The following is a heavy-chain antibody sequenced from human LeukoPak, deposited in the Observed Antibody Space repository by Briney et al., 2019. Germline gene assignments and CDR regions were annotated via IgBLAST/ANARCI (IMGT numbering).Heavy chain of an antibody. D-gene: IGHD3-3*01. Sequence: SETLSLTCTVSGGSISSYYWSWIRQPAGKGLEWIGRIYTSGSTNYNPSLKSRVTTSVDTSKNQFSLKLSSVTAADTAVYYCARWSGERGYDFWSGSPPPKGWFDPWGQGTLVTVSS. V-gene: IGHV4-4*07. CDR2: IYTSGST. J-gene: IGHJ5*02. CDR1: GGSISSYY. CDR3: ARWSGERGYDFWSGSPPPKGWFDP.